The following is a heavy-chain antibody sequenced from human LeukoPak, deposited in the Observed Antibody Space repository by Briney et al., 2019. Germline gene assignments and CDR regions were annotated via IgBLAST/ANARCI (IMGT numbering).Heavy chain of an antibody. Sequence: SETLSLTCTVSGGSISSYYWSWIRQPPGKGLEGIGTIYYSGSTYYTPSLKSRVTISVDTSKNQFSLKLSSVTAADTAVYYCARQGSGNYLSPVNYWGQGTLVTVSS. CDR3: ARQGSGNYLSPVNY. J-gene: IGHJ4*02. D-gene: IGHD1-26*01. V-gene: IGHV4-39*01. CDR2: IYYSGST. CDR1: GGSISSYY.